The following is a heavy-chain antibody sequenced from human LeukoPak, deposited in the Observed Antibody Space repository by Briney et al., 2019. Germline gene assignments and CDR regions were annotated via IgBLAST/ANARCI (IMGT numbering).Heavy chain of an antibody. CDR1: GYTFTSYG. Sequence: ASVKVSCKASGYTFTSYGISWVRQAPGQGLEWMGWMNPNSGNTGYAQKFQGRVTMTRNTSISTAYMELSSLRSEDTAVYYCAVPGKPAAIPGGTYYYYGMDVWGQGTTVTVSS. CDR2: MNPNSGNT. J-gene: IGHJ6*02. D-gene: IGHD2-2*02. V-gene: IGHV1-8*02. CDR3: AVPGKPAAIPGGTYYYYGMDV.